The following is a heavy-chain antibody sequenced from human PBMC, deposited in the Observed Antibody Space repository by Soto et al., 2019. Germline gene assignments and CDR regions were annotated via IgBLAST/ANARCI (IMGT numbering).Heavy chain of an antibody. J-gene: IGHJ3*02. CDR2: ISGSGGST. V-gene: IGHV3-23*01. CDR3: ARDDPGYGDYVADAFDI. Sequence: GGSLRLSCAASGFTFSSYAMSWVRQAPGKGLEWVSAISGSGGSTYYADSVKGRFTISRDNSKNTLYLQMNSLRAEDTAVYYCARDDPGYGDYVADAFDIWGQGTMVTVSS. CDR1: GFTFSSYA. D-gene: IGHD4-17*01.